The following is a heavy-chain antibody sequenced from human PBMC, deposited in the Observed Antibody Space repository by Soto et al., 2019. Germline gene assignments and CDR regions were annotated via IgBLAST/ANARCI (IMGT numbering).Heavy chain of an antibody. Sequence: PTLSLTCALSGDSVYSNTAAWNCIRSSPSRGLEWLGRTYYMSIWRHDYAVSVKSRITVNPDTSKNHFSLQLNSVTPDDTAVYYCARGVAGSGFDLWGQGTLVTVSS. CDR2: TYYMSIWRH. V-gene: IGHV6-1*01. D-gene: IGHD6-19*01. CDR1: GDSVYSNTAA. CDR3: ARGVAGSGFDL. J-gene: IGHJ4*02.